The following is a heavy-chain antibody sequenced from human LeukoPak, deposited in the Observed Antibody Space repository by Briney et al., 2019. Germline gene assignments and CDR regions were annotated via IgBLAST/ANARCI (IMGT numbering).Heavy chain of an antibody. D-gene: IGHD6-19*01. J-gene: IGHJ4*02. Sequence: GGSERLSCAASGFSVSSKYMSWVRQAPGKGLEWVSVLYTAGDTYYADSVKGRFTISRDNSKNTLSLQMNSLRPDDTALYYCAGGQMFTSGGFESCGQGALVADSS. CDR1: GFSVSSKY. CDR2: LYTAGDT. V-gene: IGHV3-53*01. CDR3: AGGQMFTSGGFES.